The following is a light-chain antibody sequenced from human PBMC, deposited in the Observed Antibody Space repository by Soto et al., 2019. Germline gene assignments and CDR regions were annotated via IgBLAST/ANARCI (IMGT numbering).Light chain of an antibody. CDR3: QQYNNYATWT. V-gene: IGKV1-5*01. CDR2: NAS. Sequence: DIQMTQAPSTLSASLGHRVTITCFASQSISVWLAWYQQKPGKAPKVLIWNASSLQRGVPSSFSGSGSGTEFTLTISSLQPDDFATYYCQQYNNYATWTFGQGTTVDIK. CDR1: QSISVW. J-gene: IGKJ1*01.